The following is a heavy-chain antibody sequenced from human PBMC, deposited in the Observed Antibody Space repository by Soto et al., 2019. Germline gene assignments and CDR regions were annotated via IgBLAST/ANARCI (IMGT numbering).Heavy chain of an antibody. CDR1: GYVFTSFG. Sequence: ASVKVSCKTSGYVFTSFGISWVRQAPGQGLEWMGWVRPYNGDTKYAEKFQGRVTMTSDTSTTTAYMELRGLRSDDTAVYFCARRLFADFWSPYYYFDYWGQGTKVTVYS. CDR3: ARRLFADFWSPYYYFDY. J-gene: IGHJ4*02. D-gene: IGHD3-10*01. CDR2: VRPYNGDT. V-gene: IGHV1-18*04.